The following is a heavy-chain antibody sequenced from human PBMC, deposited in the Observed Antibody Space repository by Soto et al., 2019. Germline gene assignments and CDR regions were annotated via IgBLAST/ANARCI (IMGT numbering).Heavy chain of an antibody. Sequence: SVKVSCKASGFTFTSSAVQWVRQARGERLEWIGWIVVGSGNTNYAQKFQERVTITRDMSTSTAYMELSSLRSEDTAVYYCAAVERIGYCSSTSCYAGDYWGQGTLVTVSS. D-gene: IGHD2-2*01. CDR2: IVVGSGNT. CDR3: AAVERIGYCSSTSCYAGDY. V-gene: IGHV1-58*01. CDR1: GFTFTSSA. J-gene: IGHJ4*02.